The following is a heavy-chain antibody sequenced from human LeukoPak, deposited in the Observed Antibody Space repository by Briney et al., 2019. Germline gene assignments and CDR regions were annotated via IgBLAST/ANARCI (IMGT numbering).Heavy chain of an antibody. V-gene: IGHV3-23*01. J-gene: IGHJ3*02. Sequence: GGSLRLSCAAAGFTFTNYGMSWVRQTPGKGLEWVSRVSASGGSTYYADSVKGRFTISRDNSKNTLYLQMNSLRAEDTAVYYCAKKLWWSQGHDAFDIWGQGTMVTVSS. D-gene: IGHD2-21*01. CDR2: VSASGGST. CDR1: GFTFTNYG. CDR3: AKKLWWSQGHDAFDI.